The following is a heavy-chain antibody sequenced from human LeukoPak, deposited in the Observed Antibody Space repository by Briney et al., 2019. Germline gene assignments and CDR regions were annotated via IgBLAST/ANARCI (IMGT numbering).Heavy chain of an antibody. CDR1: GFTFSSYT. V-gene: IGHV3-23*01. Sequence: GGSLRLSCATSGFTFSSYTMNWVRQAPGKGLEWVSGISGSDGSTYYADSVKGRFTISRDNSKNTLYLQMNSLRVEDTAVYYCAKDPPGAGPDFDCWGQGTLVTVSS. CDR2: ISGSDGST. D-gene: IGHD6-19*01. J-gene: IGHJ4*02. CDR3: AKDPPGAGPDFDC.